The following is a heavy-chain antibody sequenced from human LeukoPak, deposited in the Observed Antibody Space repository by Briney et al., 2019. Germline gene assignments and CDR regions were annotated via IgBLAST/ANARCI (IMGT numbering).Heavy chain of an antibody. Sequence: ASVKVSCKASGYTFTSYYMPWVRQAPGQGLEWMGIINPSGGSTSYAQKFQGRVTMTRDMSTSTVYMELSSLRSEDTAVYYCARDREIGYSYGYSYDYWGQGTLVTVSS. CDR1: GYTFTSYY. D-gene: IGHD5-18*01. V-gene: IGHV1-46*01. J-gene: IGHJ4*02. CDR3: ARDREIGYSYGYSYDY. CDR2: INPSGGST.